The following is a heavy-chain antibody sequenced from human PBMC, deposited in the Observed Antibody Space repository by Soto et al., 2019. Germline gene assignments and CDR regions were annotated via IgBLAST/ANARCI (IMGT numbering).Heavy chain of an antibody. Sequence: GGSLRLSCAASGFTFSSYGMHWVRQAPGKGLEWVAVIWYDGSNKYYADSVKGRFTISRDNSKNTLYLQMNSLRAEDTAVYYCARDMGIVATIYYYYYGMDVWGQGTTVTVSS. D-gene: IGHD5-12*01. CDR1: GFTFSSYG. V-gene: IGHV3-33*01. CDR2: IWYDGSNK. J-gene: IGHJ6*02. CDR3: ARDMGIVATIYYYYYGMDV.